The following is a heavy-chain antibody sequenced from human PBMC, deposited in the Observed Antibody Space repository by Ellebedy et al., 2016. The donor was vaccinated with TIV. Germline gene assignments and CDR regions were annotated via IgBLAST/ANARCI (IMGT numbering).Heavy chain of an antibody. D-gene: IGHD3-10*01. CDR2: ITASGGT. J-gene: IGHJ4*02. V-gene: IGHV3-23*01. Sequence: GGSLRLSCAASGFTFNSYAMSWVRQAPGKGLEWVSGITASGGTSYADSVKGRFTTSRDNSQNTLYLQMSSLRAEDTAVYYCAKGFPPNYYNSGGIDLYWGQGTLVTVSS. CDR3: AKGFPPNYYNSGGIDLY. CDR1: GFTFNSYA.